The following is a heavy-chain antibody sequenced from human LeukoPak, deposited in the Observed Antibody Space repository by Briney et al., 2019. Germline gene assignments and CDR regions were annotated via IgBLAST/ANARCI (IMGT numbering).Heavy chain of an antibody. CDR1: GFTFSSYW. V-gene: IGHV3-7*01. Sequence: GGSLRLSCAASGFTFSSYWMTWVRQAPGKGLVWVANIKQDGSEKYYVDSVKGRFTISRDDAKNSLYLQMSSLRAEDMAVYYCAREAQKRNVMDVWGQGTTVTVSS. J-gene: IGHJ6*02. CDR2: IKQDGSEK. CDR3: AREAQKRNVMDV.